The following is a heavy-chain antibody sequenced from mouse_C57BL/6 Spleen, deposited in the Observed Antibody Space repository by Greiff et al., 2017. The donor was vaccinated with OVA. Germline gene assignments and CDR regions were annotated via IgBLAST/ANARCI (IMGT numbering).Heavy chain of an antibody. Sequence: VQLQQSVAELVRPGASVKLSCTASGFNIKNTYMHWVKQRPEQGLEWIGRIDPANGNTKYAPKFQGKATITADTSSNTAYLQLSSLTSEDTAIYYCASGLDYYGSRGNIYGMDYWGQGTSVTVSS. V-gene: IGHV14-3*01. CDR1: GFNIKNTY. D-gene: IGHD1-1*01. CDR2: IDPANGNT. CDR3: ASGLDYYGSRGNIYGMDY. J-gene: IGHJ4*01.